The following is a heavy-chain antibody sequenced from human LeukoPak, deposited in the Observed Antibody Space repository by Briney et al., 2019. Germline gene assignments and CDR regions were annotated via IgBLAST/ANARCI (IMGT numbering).Heavy chain of an antibody. V-gene: IGHV4-4*07. CDR3: ARDSLHYYSYYMDV. CDR1: GGSISSYY. CDR2: IYNTGST. Sequence: SETLSLTCSVSGGSISSYYWSWIRQPAGKGLGWIGRIYNTGSTNYNPSLKSRVTMSVDTSKNQFSLKLNSVTAADTAVYYCARDSLHYYSYYMDVWGKGTTVTVSS. J-gene: IGHJ6*03.